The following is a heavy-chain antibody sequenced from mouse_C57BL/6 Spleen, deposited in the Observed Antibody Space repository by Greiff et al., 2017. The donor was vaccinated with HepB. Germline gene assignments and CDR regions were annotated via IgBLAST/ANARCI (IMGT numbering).Heavy chain of an antibody. J-gene: IGHJ2*01. Sequence: EVKLVESGGDLVKPGGSLKLSCAASGFTFSSYGMSWVRQTPDKRLEWVATISSGGSYTYYPDSVKGRFTISRDNAKNTLYLQMSSLKSEDTAMYYCARRDGNYIDYWGQGTTLTVSS. CDR1: GFTFSSYG. V-gene: IGHV5-6*02. CDR2: ISSGGSYT. CDR3: ARRDGNYIDY. D-gene: IGHD2-1*01.